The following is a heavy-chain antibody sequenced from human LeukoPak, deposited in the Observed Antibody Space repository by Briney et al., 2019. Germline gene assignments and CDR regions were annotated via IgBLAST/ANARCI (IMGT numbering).Heavy chain of an antibody. CDR2: ISGSGGST. CDR1: GFTFSGYA. V-gene: IGHV3-23*01. Sequence: GGSLRLSCAASGFTFSGYAMSWVRQAPGKGLEWVSAISGSGGSTYYADSVKGRFTISRDNSKNTLYLQMNSLRAEDTAVYYCAKDLRYSSNWPNWFDPWGQGTLVTVSS. J-gene: IGHJ5*02. CDR3: AKDLRYSSNWPNWFDP. D-gene: IGHD6-13*01.